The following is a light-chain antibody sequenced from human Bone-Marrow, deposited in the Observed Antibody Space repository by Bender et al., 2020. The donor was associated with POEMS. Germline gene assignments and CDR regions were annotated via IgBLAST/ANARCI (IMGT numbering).Light chain of an antibody. CDR2: EVS. CDR1: SSDVGAYEY. J-gene: IGLJ2*01. CDR3: CSYTFDTVL. Sequence: QSALTQAASVSGSPGQSIIISCTGTSSDVGAYEYVSWYQHRPGKAPKLLISEVSKRPSGVSNRFSGAKSGNTASLTISGLQAEDEADYYCCSYTFDTVLLGGGTKLTVL. V-gene: IGLV2-14*01.